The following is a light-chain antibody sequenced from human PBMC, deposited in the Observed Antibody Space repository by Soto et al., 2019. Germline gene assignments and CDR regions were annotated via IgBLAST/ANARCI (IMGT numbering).Light chain of an antibody. Sequence: VIWMTQSPSLLSASTGDRVTISCRMSQGISSYFAGYQQKPGKAPELLIYAASTLQSGVTSRFSGSGSGTAVSLTISSLQAEDFATYYCQQYYSCPLLTFGQGTKLEIK. J-gene: IGKJ2*01. CDR3: QQYYSCPLLT. CDR2: AAS. V-gene: IGKV1D-8*01. CDR1: QGISSY.